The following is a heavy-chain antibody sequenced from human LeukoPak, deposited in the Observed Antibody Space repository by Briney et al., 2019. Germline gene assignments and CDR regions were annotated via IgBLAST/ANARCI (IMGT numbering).Heavy chain of an antibody. CDR1: GFTVSNTY. CDR2: IYSGGST. V-gene: IGHV3-53*01. D-gene: IGHD3-16*01. J-gene: IGHJ4*02. Sequence: PGGSLRLSCAASGFTVSNTYMTWVRQAPGKGLEWVSLIYSGGSTYYADSVKGRFTISRDNSKNTLYLQMNSPRADDTAVYYCARGDDYGDSWGQGTLVTVSS. CDR3: ARGDDYGDS.